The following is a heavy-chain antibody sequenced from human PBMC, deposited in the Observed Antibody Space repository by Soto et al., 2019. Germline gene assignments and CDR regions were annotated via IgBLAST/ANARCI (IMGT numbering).Heavy chain of an antibody. CDR3: ARARITMVRGVISYYGMDV. Sequence: ASVKVSFKASGGTFSSYTISWVRQAPGQGLEWMGRIIPILGIANYAQKFQGRVTITADKSTSTAYMELSSLRSEDTAVYYCARARITMVRGVISYYGMDVWGQGTTVTVS. J-gene: IGHJ6*02. V-gene: IGHV1-69*02. CDR2: IIPILGIA. CDR1: GGTFSSYT. D-gene: IGHD3-10*01.